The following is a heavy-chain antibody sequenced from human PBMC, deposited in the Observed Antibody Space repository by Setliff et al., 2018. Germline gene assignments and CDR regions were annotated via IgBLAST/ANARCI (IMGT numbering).Heavy chain of an antibody. J-gene: IGHJ4*02. D-gene: IGHD6-13*01. CDR3: ARAGLAAANRKGLLEF. V-gene: IGHV1-69*13. CDR2: IIPLFGTT. CDR1: GGTFNSFL. Sequence: SVKVSCKNSGGTFNSFLVSWVRQAPGQGLEWMGGIIPLFGTTKYAQKFQDRITMTADESATTAYMELTSLRSEDTGVYYCARAGLAAANRKGLLEFWGQGTLVTVSS.